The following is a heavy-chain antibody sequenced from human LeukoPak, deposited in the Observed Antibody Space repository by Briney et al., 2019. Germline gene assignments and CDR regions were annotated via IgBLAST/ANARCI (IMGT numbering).Heavy chain of an antibody. J-gene: IGHJ4*02. CDR1: GIKFSDAW. V-gene: IGHV3-11*04. D-gene: IGHD2-8*02. Sequence: PGGSLRLSCVVSGIKFSDAWMSWVRQAPGKGLEWVSNIISRGDTTHYADSVKGRFSISRDNAKNSVFLQLNSLRAEDTAVYYCARGRGYCTGASCDIDYWGQGTLVTVSS. CDR3: ARGRGYCTGASCDIDY. CDR2: IISRGDTT.